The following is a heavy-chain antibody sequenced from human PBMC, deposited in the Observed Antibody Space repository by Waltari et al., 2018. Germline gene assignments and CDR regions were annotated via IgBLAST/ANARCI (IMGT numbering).Heavy chain of an antibody. CDR3: ARHLSADDAFDI. CDR2: IYYSGST. D-gene: IGHD6-13*01. V-gene: IGHV4-39*07. J-gene: IGHJ3*02. CDR1: GGSISSSSYY. Sequence: QLQLQESGPGLVKPSETLSLTCTVSGGSISSSSYYWGWIRQPPGKGLEWIGSIYYSGSTYYNPSLKSRVTISVDTSKNQFSLKLSSVTAADTAVYYCARHLSADDAFDIWGQGTMVTVSS.